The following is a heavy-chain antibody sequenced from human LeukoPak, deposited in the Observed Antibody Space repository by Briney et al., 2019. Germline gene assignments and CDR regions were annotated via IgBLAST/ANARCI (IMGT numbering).Heavy chain of an antibody. CDR1: GFTFDDYG. CDR2: INWNGGST. CDR3: ARGGISGDWLFYATIDREFDY. V-gene: IGHV3-20*04. D-gene: IGHD3/OR15-3a*01. J-gene: IGHJ4*02. Sequence: SPGGSLRLSCAASGFTFDDYGMSWVRQAPGKGLEWVSGINWNGGSTGYADSVKGRFTISRDNAKNSLYLQMNSLRAEDTALYYCARGGISGDWLFYATIDREFDYWGQGTLVTVSS.